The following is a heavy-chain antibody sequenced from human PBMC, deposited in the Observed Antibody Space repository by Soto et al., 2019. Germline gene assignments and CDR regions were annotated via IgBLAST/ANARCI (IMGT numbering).Heavy chain of an antibody. V-gene: IGHV3-30-3*01. D-gene: IGHD3-3*01. CDR1: GFTFNRHA. CDR2: ISRDGNKK. CDR3: ARSRSGAVADSFDY. Sequence: QVQLVASVGGVVHLGRSLTLSCAASGFTFNRHAIHWVRQSPGKGLEWVTVISRDGNKKYSADSVKGRFTISRDNAKNTVILQMKSLSREDTAIYYCARSRSGAVADSFDYWGQGTPVTVSS. J-gene: IGHJ4*02.